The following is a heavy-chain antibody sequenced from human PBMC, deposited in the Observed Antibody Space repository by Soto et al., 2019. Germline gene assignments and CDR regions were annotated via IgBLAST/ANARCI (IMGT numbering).Heavy chain of an antibody. V-gene: IGHV4-34*01. CDR1: GGSFSGYY. CDR2: INHSGST. Sequence: SETLSLTCAVYGGSFSGYYWSWIRQPPGKGLEWIGEINHSGSTNYNPSLKSRVTISVDTSKNQFSLKLSSVTAADTAVYYCARGGRGYSYGLNYWGQGTLVTVSS. J-gene: IGHJ4*02. CDR3: ARGGRGYSYGLNY. D-gene: IGHD5-18*01.